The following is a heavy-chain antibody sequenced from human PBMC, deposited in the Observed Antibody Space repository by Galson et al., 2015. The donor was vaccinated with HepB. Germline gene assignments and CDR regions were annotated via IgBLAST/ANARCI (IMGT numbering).Heavy chain of an antibody. J-gene: IGHJ2*01. CDR1: GFSFSSHG. CDR3: AREHSWDNWYFDY. V-gene: IGHV3-30*03. Sequence: SLRLSCAASGFSFSSHGMHWVRKAPGKGLEWVAVISSEGRANNYADSVKGRFTISRDNSKNTFYLQMNSLRTEDTAVYYCAREHSWDNWYFDYWGRGTLVTVSS. D-gene: IGHD1-26*01. CDR2: ISSEGRAN.